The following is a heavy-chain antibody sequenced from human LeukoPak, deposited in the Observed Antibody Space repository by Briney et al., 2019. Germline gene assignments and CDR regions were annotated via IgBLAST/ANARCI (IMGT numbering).Heavy chain of an antibody. V-gene: IGHV1-2*02. CDR3: AIRCSSTSCPIVDY. CDR1: GYPFTGYY. D-gene: IGHD2-2*01. J-gene: IGHJ4*02. Sequence: GASVKVSCKASGYPFTGYYMHWVRQAPGQGLEWMGWINPNSGGTNYAQKFQGRVTMTRDTSISTAYMELSRLRSDDTAVYYCAIRCSSTSCPIVDYWGQGTLVTVSS. CDR2: INPNSGGT.